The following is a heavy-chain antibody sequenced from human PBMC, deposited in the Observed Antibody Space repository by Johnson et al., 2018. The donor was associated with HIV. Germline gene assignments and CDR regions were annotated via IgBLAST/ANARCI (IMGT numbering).Heavy chain of an antibody. Sequence: QVQLVESGGGVVQPGRSLRLSCAASGFIFSSYGMHWVRQAPGKGLEWVAVIWYDGSNKYYADSVKGRFTISRDNSKNTLYLQMNSRRADDTAGYYCAKDLRVFDWFNAYDAFDIWGQGTMVTVSS. D-gene: IGHD3-9*01. CDR3: AKDLRVFDWFNAYDAFDI. V-gene: IGHV3-33*06. J-gene: IGHJ3*02. CDR2: IWYDGSNK. CDR1: GFIFSSYG.